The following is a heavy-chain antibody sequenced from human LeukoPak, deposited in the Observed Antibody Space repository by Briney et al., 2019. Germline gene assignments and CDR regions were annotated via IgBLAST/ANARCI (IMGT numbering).Heavy chain of an antibody. V-gene: IGHV3-7*04. CDR2: INRDGSDM. D-gene: IGHD2/OR15-2a*01. CDR3: TRDSSMARDY. Sequence: GGSLRLSCAASGFPFSTYWMTWVRQAPGKGLEWVANINRDGSDMYYVDSVRGRFTISRDNAKNSLYLQMNSLRAEDTAVYYCTRDSSMARDYWGQGTLVIVSA. CDR1: GFPFSTYW. J-gene: IGHJ4*02.